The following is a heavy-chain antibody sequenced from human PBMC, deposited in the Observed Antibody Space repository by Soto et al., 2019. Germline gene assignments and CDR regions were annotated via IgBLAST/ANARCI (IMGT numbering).Heavy chain of an antibody. CDR1: GFTFSGFG. CDR3: AKVGGLVPAAKYYYGLDA. CDR2: ISYDGRVE. J-gene: IGHJ6*02. V-gene: IGHV3-30*18. D-gene: IGHD2-2*01. Sequence: PXGSLILSCAGSGFTFSGFGIHWVRQAPGKGLEWLALISYDGRVEYYPESVKGRFTISRDNSKNTAFLQMNSLRNDDTAVYYCAKVGGLVPAAKYYYGLDAWGQGTTATVSS.